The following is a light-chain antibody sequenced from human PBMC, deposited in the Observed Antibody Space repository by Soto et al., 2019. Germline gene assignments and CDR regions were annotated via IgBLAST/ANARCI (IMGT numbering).Light chain of an antibody. CDR3: QQYSVWPLT. CDR2: GAS. Sequence: EIVMTQSPAILSVSPGERATLSCRASQSVSSNLAWYQQKPGQAPRLLIFGASTRATGIPARFSGSGSETEFTLTISSLQSEDFAVYYCQQYSVWPLTFGGGTKVDIK. CDR1: QSVSSN. V-gene: IGKV3D-15*01. J-gene: IGKJ4*01.